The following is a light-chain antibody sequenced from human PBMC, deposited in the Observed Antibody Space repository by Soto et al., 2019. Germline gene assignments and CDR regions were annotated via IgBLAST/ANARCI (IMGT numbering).Light chain of an antibody. V-gene: IGLV1-40*01. CDR1: SSNIGAGYD. CDR2: GNS. J-gene: IGLJ1*01. CDR3: ASYTTSSTYV. Sequence: QSVLTQPPSVCGAPGQRVTISCTGSSSNIGAGYDVHWYQQLPGTAPKLLIYGNSNRPSGVPDRFSGSKSGNSASLTISGLQTEDEADYYCASYTTSSTYVFGTGTKVTVL.